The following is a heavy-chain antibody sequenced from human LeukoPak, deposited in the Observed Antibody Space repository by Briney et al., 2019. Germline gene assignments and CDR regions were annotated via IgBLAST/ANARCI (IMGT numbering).Heavy chain of an antibody. CDR1: GFTFDDYA. Sequence: GGSLRLSCAASGFTFDDYAMHWVRQAPGKGLEWVSLISWDGGSTYYADSVKGRFTISRDNSKNSLYLQMNSLRAEDTALYYCAKNPLSGYYYGMDVWAKGPRSPSPQ. D-gene: IGHD3-16*01. V-gene: IGHV3-43D*04. CDR2: ISWDGGST. J-gene: IGHJ6*04. CDR3: AKNPLSGYYYGMDV.